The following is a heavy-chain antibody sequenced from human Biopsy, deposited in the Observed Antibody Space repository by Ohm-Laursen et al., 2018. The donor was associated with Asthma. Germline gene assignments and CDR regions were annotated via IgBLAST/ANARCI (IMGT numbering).Heavy chain of an antibody. D-gene: IGHD4-17*01. CDR3: ARGGYYGDRRYHNGLDV. CDR1: GDILSSFG. CDR2: VIPIYGTT. J-gene: IGHJ6*02. V-gene: IGHV1-69*13. Sequence: ASVKVSCKAHGDILSSFGIKWVRKAPGQGLEWMGGVIPIYGTTHTAQKFQGRVTITADESASTAYMELTSLRKEDTAVYYCARGGYYGDRRYHNGLDVWGQGTTVTVSS.